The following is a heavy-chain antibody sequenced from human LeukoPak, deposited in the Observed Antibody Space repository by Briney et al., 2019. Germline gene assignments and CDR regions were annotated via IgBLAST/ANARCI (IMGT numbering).Heavy chain of an antibody. Sequence: SETLSLTCTVSGGSISSSSYYWGWIRQPPGKGLEWIGSIYYSGSTYYNPSLKSRVTISVDTSKNQFSLKLSSVTAADTAVYYCARVYEGLWFGELLQSFDYWGQGTLVTVSS. CDR1: GGSISSSSYY. V-gene: IGHV4-39*01. J-gene: IGHJ4*02. D-gene: IGHD3-10*01. CDR3: ARVYEGLWFGELLQSFDY. CDR2: IYYSGST.